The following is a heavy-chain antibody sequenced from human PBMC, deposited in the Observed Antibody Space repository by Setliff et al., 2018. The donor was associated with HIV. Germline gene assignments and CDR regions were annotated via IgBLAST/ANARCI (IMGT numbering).Heavy chain of an antibody. Sequence: SVKVSCKASGHTFSNYGISWVRQAPGQGLEWMGGIIPIFGTPNYAQKFQGRVTIAADDVSTSTVYMQLSSLRSEDTAVYYCAKEKGRGERHFDYWGQGTLVTVSS. V-gene: IGHV1-69*13. CDR2: IIPIFGTP. D-gene: IGHD3-16*01. J-gene: IGHJ4*02. CDR3: AKEKGRGERHFDY. CDR1: GHTFSNYG.